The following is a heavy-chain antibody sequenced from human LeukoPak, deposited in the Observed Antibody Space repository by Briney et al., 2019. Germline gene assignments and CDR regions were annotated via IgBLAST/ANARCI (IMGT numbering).Heavy chain of an antibody. Sequence: ASVTVSCKASGYTFTGYYMHWVRQAPGQGLEWMGWINPNSSGTNYAQKFQGRVTMTRDTSISTAYMELNRLRSDDTAVYYCARDRDYGSGIFDYWGQGTLSPSPQ. V-gene: IGHV1-2*02. J-gene: IGHJ4*02. CDR2: INPNSSGT. CDR3: ARDRDYGSGIFDY. D-gene: IGHD3-10*01. CDR1: GYTFTGYY.